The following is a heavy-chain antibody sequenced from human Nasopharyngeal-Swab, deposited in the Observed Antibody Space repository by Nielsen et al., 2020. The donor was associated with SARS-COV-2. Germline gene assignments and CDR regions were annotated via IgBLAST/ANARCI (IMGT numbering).Heavy chain of an antibody. CDR1: GYTFTSYY. V-gene: IGHV1-46*01. CDR3: ATGGIVTSNWFDP. D-gene: IGHD3-10*01. CDR2: INPSGGST. Sequence: ASVKVSCKASGYTFTSYYMHWVRQAPGQGLEWMGIINPSGGSTSYAQKFQGRVTMTEDTSTDTAYMELSSLRSEDTAVYYCATGGIVTSNWFDPWGQGTLVTVSS. J-gene: IGHJ5*02.